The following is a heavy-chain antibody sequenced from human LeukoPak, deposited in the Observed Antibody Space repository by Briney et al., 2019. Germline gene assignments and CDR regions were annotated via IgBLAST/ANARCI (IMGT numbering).Heavy chain of an antibody. CDR1: GFTFSSYG. CDR2: ISYDGSNK. J-gene: IGHJ6*04. Sequence: GGSLRLSCAASGFTFSSYGMHWVRQAPGKGLEWVAVISYDGSNKYYADSVKGRFTISRDNSKNTLYLQMNSLRAEDTAVHYCAKAPGYPAGTPLRYYYGMDVWGKGTTVTVSS. D-gene: IGHD6-13*01. CDR3: AKAPGYPAGTPLRYYYGMDV. V-gene: IGHV3-30*18.